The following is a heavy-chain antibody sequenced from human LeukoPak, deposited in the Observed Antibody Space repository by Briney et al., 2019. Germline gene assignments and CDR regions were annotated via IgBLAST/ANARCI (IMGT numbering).Heavy chain of an antibody. V-gene: IGHV3-21*01. Sequence: PGGSLTLSCAASVYPFNSYSMKWVRQAPGKGLEWVASISSSSSYIYYAHSVKGRFTSSRDNAKRSLYLQMISPRAEHTAVYYCARGGLLWFGESYSGSVDYGGQGTLVTVPS. CDR2: ISSSSSYI. CDR3: ARGGLLWFGESYSGSVDY. CDR1: VYPFNSYS. J-gene: IGHJ4*02. D-gene: IGHD3-10*01.